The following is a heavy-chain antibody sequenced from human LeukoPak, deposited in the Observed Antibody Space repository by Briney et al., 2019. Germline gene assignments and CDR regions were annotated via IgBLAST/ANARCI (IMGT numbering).Heavy chain of an antibody. D-gene: IGHD2-21*02. CDR3: ASPGGGADALGSRSPCDY. CDR1: GYMFTGYF. J-gene: IGHJ4*02. CDR2: MNPNSGGT. V-gene: IGHV1-2*02. Sequence: ASVKVSCKASGYMFTGYFIHWVRQAPGQGLEWMGWMNPNSGGTNYAQKFQGRDTMTRDTSISTAYMELSTLRSDDTAVYYCASPGGGADALGSRSPCDYWGQGTPVTVS.